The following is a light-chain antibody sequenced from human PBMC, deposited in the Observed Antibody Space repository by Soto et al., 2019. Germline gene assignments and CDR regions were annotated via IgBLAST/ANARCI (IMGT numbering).Light chain of an antibody. Sequence: AIRMTQSPSSLSASTGDRVTITRRASQGISSYLASYQQKPGKAPKLLNYAASTLERGVPSRFSGSGSGTDLTLSISCLQSADFATFDCLQYYSYQWTFGQRTKIEIK. V-gene: IGKV1-8*01. CDR3: LQYYSYQWT. CDR2: AAS. J-gene: IGKJ1*01. CDR1: QGISSY.